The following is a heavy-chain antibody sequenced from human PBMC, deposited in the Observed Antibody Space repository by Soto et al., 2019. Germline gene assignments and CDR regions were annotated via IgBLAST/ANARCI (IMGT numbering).Heavy chain of an antibody. CDR1: GFTFGTTD. D-gene: IGHD3-10*01. V-gene: IGHV3-23*01. Sequence: QLLQSGGCLVQPGGSLTLSCASSGFTFGTTDMSWVRQAPGEGLEWVSTIDGSGGITYYADSVKGRFTISRDNSRNTVYLQMNSLRRDDTALYYCVKNSGWFNTWGQGALVTVSS. J-gene: IGHJ5*02. CDR2: IDGSGGIT. CDR3: VKNSGWFNT.